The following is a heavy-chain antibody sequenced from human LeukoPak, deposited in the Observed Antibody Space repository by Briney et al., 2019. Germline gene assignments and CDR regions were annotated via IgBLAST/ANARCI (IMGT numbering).Heavy chain of an antibody. V-gene: IGHV3-7*03. Sequence: GGSRRLSWAASGFSFSHYWMSWVRKTPEKGREWVANIKQDGSERYHVDSVKGRFTISRDNAKNSLYLQMNSLRAEDTALYYCAKDMGVRGDYLFDYWGQGTLVTVSS. J-gene: IGHJ4*02. CDR1: GFSFSHYW. CDR2: IKQDGSER. D-gene: IGHD4-17*01. CDR3: AKDMGVRGDYLFDY.